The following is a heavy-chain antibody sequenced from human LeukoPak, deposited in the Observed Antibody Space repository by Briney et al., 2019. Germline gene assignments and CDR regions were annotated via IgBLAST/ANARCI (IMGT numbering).Heavy chain of an antibody. CDR2: INPSGGST. V-gene: IGHV1-46*01. CDR1: GYTFTTYY. Sequence: ASVKVSCKASGYTFTTYYMHWMRQAPGQGLEWMGIINPSGGSTSSAQKFQGRVTMTRDMSTSTVYMELSSLRSEDTAVYYCARDSHYERNNWNYGFWFDPWGQGTLVTVSS. CDR3: ARDSHYERNNWNYGFWFDP. J-gene: IGHJ5*02. D-gene: IGHD1-7*01.